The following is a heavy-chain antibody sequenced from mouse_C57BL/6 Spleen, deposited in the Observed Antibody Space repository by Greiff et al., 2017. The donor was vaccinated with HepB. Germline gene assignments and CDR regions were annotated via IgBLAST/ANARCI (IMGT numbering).Heavy chain of an antibody. Sequence: QVQLQQSGAELVRPGTSVKVSCKASGYAFTNYLIEWVKQRPGQGLEWIGVINPGSGGTNYNEKFKGKATLTADKSSSTAYMQLSSLTSEDAAVYFCARWATVVAEGYFDVWGTGTTVTVSS. J-gene: IGHJ1*03. CDR2: INPGSGGT. D-gene: IGHD1-1*01. V-gene: IGHV1-54*01. CDR1: GYAFTNYL. CDR3: ARWATVVAEGYFDV.